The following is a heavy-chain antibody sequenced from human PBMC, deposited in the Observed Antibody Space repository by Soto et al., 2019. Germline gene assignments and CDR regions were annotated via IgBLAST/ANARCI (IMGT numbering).Heavy chain of an antibody. V-gene: IGHV3-73*01. Sequence: EVLLVESGGGLVQPGGSLKLSCEASGFVFKDSSIHWVRQASGKGLEWVGRIRDRAYNYATAYAASVKGRFTISRDDSNNKAYLQMDSLKTEGTAIYYCTRRIRAAQDYWGQGTLVTISS. CDR2: IRDRAYNYAT. J-gene: IGHJ4*02. CDR3: TRRIRAAQDY. CDR1: GFVFKDSS. D-gene: IGHD1-20*01.